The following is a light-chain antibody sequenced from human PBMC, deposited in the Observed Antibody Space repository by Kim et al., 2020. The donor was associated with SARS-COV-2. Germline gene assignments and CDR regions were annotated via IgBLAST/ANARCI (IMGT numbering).Light chain of an antibody. Sequence: LSPGERATLSCRASQSVSYSVAWYQHKPGQAPRLLIYDTSNRATGIPARFSGSGSGTDFTLTISSLEPEDFAVYYCQQRYNWPLTFGGGTKVDIK. CDR1: QSVSYS. CDR2: DTS. J-gene: IGKJ4*01. CDR3: QQRYNWPLT. V-gene: IGKV3-11*01.